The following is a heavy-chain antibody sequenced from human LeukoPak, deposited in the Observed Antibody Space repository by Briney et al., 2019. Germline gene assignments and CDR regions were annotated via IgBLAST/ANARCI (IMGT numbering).Heavy chain of an antibody. CDR1: GFTFSDYY. Sequence: PGGSLRLSCAASGFTFSDYYMSWIRQAPGKGLEWVSYISRGGSTTYYADSVEGRFTISRDNAKNSLFLQMNSLRAEDTAVYYCVRGVSISSSWYNDIWGQGTMVTVSS. D-gene: IGHD6-13*01. CDR3: VRGVSISSSWYNDI. CDR2: ISRGGSTT. J-gene: IGHJ3*02. V-gene: IGHV3-11*01.